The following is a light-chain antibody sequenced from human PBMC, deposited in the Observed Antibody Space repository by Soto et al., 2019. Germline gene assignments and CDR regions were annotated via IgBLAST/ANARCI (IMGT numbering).Light chain of an antibody. V-gene: IGLV1-47*01. CDR3: AAWDDTLNGLV. CDR2: RAS. CDR1: SSNIGSNY. Sequence: QSVLTQPPSASGTPGQRVTISCSGSSSNIGSNYVYWYQQVPGTAPRLLMYRASQRPSGAPDRFSGSKSGTSASLAISGLRSEDEADYYCAAWDDTLNGLVFGGGTKLTVL. J-gene: IGLJ2*01.